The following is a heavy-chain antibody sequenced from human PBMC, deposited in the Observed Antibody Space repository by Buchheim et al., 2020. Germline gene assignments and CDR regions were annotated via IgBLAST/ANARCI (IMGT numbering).Heavy chain of an antibody. CDR3: ARAPPSPYYYGSGRGYFDL. CDR2: INHSGST. J-gene: IGHJ2*01. D-gene: IGHD3-10*01. CDR1: GGSFSGYY. V-gene: IGHV4-34*01. Sequence: QVQLQQWGAGLLKPSETLSLTCAVYGGSFSGYYWSWIRQPPGKGLEWIGEINHSGSTNYNPSLKSRVPISVATSKNQFSLKVSSVTAADTAVYYCARAPPSPYYYGSGRGYFDLWGRGTL.